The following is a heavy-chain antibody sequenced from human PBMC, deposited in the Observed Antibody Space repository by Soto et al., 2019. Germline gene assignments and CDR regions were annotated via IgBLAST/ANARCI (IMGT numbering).Heavy chain of an antibody. CDR1: GGSTRGYY. CDR3: ARHSNRNYGLYYFDY. V-gene: IGHV4-59*08. CDR2: IYYSGST. D-gene: IGHD4-4*01. Sequence: PSETLSLTCTVSGGSTRGYYWSWIRQPPGKGLEWIGYIYYSGSTNYNPSLKSRVTISVDTSKNQFSLKLNSVTAADAAVYYCARHSNRNYGLYYFDYWGLGALVTVSS. J-gene: IGHJ4*02.